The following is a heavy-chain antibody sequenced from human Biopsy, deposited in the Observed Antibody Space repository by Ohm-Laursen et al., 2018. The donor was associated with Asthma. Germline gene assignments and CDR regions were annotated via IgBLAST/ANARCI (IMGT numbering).Heavy chain of an antibody. J-gene: IGHJ4*02. D-gene: IGHD3-10*01. CDR3: ARDFSRGIMDGGGREHYFDL. CDR2: VGSDESYT. CDR1: GFTFMTYG. Sequence: SLRLSCAASGFTFMTYGMHWVRQVPGKGLEWVATVGSDESYTDHADSVKGRFTISRDNSKNTLHLQMDSLSPEDTAVYYCARDFSRGIMDGGGREHYFDLWGQGTLVTVSS. V-gene: IGHV3-33*01.